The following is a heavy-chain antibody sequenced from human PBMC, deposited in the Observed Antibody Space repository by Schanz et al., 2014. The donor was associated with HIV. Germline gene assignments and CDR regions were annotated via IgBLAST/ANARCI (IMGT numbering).Heavy chain of an antibody. V-gene: IGHV1-8*01. D-gene: IGHD5-18*01. J-gene: IGHJ5*01. CDR3: AKDRNGYNQPIES. Sequence: QVQLVQSGAEVKKPGASVKVSCKASGYSFTSYDIYWVRQATGQGLEWMGWMNPNSGNTGYAQKFQGRVTLTRNTSISTAYMELSSLRSEDTAMYYCAKDRNGYNQPIESWGHGTLVSVSS. CDR2: MNPNSGNT. CDR1: GYSFTSYD.